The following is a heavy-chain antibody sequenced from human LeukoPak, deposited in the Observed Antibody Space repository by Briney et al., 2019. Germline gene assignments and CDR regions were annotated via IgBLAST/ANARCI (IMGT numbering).Heavy chain of an antibody. V-gene: IGHV4-4*02. J-gene: IGHJ4*02. D-gene: IGHD2-2*01. CDR3: ARAGQGYCTSASCYLSLDY. Sequence: PSGTLSLTCAVSGGSISSSNWWSWVRQPPGKGLEWIGQIYHSGSTNYNPSLKSRVAISVDKSKNQFSLNLNSVTAADTAVYYCARAGQGYCTSASCYLSLDYWDQGTLVTVSS. CDR2: IYHSGST. CDR1: GGSISSSNW.